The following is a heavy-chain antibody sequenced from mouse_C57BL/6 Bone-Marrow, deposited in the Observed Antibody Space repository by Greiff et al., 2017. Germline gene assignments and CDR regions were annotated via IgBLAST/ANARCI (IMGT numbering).Heavy chain of an antibody. CDR3: AKNGDYGWYFDV. CDR1: GFSLTSYG. V-gene: IGHV2-5*01. CDR2: IWRGGST. J-gene: IGHJ1*03. D-gene: IGHD2-4*01. Sequence: VKLVEPGPGLVQPSQSLSITCTVSGFSLTSYGVHWVRQSPGKGLEWLGVIWRGGSTDYNAAYMSRLSITKDNSKSQVFFKMNSLQADDTAIYYCAKNGDYGWYFDVWGTGTTVTVSS.